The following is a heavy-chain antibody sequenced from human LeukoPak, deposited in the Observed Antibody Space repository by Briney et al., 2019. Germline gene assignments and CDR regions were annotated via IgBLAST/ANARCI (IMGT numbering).Heavy chain of an antibody. V-gene: IGHV4-34*01. Sequence: SETLSLTCAVYGGSFSGYYWSWIRQPPGKGLEWIGEINHSGSTNYNPSLKSRVTISVDTSKNQFSLKLSSVTAADTAVYYCARVRYSGSYDGPPNHFDYWGQGTLVTVSS. J-gene: IGHJ4*02. D-gene: IGHD1-26*01. CDR1: GGSFSGYY. CDR3: ARVRYSGSYDGPPNHFDY. CDR2: INHSGST.